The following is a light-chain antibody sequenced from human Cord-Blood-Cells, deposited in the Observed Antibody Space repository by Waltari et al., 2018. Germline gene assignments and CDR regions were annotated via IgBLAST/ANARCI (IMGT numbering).Light chain of an antibody. J-gene: IGKJ1*01. Sequence: DIVMTQSPDSLAVSLGERATINCKSSQSVLYSSHNKNYLAWYQQKPGQPPKLLIYWASTRESGVPYRFSGSGSGTDFTLTISSLQAEDVAVYYCQQYYSNPWTFGQGTKVEIK. CDR1: QSVLYSSHNKNY. CDR3: QQYYSNPWT. CDR2: WAS. V-gene: IGKV4-1*01.